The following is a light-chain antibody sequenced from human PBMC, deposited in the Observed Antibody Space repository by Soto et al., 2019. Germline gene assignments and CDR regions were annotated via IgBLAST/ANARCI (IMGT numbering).Light chain of an antibody. J-gene: IGKJ4*01. Sequence: VLTQSPATLSLSPGERATLSCRASRSVTTFLAWYQQKPGQAPRLLIYDASKRATGVPTRFSGSGSGTDFTLTISSLEPEDFAVYYCQQRTNWPLTFGGGTKVERK. CDR3: QQRTNWPLT. CDR2: DAS. V-gene: IGKV3-11*01. CDR1: RSVTTF.